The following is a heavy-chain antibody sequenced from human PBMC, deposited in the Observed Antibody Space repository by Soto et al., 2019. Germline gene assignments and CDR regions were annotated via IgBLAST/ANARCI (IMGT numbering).Heavy chain of an antibody. D-gene: IGHD1-26*01. V-gene: IGHV1-69*01. CDR2: IIPIFGTT. CDR1: GGTFNTYT. CDR3: ARIPRYSFPKSDPLAN. J-gene: IGHJ1*01. Sequence: QVQLVQSGTDVKKPGSSVTVSCKASGGTFNTYTFSWVRQAPGQGLEWMRSIIPIFGTTHYAQSFQGRLSLTADPSSTTTYMELRSLTSHDTALYYGARIPRYSFPKSDPLANLGHGTLVTVSS.